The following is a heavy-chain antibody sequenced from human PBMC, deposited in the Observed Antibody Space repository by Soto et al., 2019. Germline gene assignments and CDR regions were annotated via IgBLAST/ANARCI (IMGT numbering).Heavy chain of an antibody. J-gene: IGHJ6*03. CDR2: IYYSGST. V-gene: IGHV4-59*01. D-gene: IGHD2-2*01. Sequence: SETLSLTCTVSGGSISSYYWSWIRQPPGKGLEWIGYIYYSGSTNYNPSLKSRVTISVDTSKNQFSLKLSSVTAADTAVYYCARVGWGYCSSTSCSYYYYYYMDVWGKGTTVTVSS. CDR3: ARVGWGYCSSTSCSYYYYYYMDV. CDR1: GGSISSYY.